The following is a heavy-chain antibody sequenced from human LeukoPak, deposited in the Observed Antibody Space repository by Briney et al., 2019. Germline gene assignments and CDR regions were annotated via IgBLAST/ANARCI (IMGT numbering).Heavy chain of an antibody. J-gene: IGHJ3*02. CDR3: ATNDYGAETAFDI. D-gene: IGHD4-17*01. V-gene: IGHV3-30*03. Sequence: GGSLRLSCAASGFTFSSYGMHWVRQAPGKGLEWVAVISYDGSNKYYADSVKGRFTISRDNSKNTLYLQINSLRAEDTAVYYCATNDYGAETAFDIWGQGTMVTVSS. CDR1: GFTFSSYG. CDR2: ISYDGSNK.